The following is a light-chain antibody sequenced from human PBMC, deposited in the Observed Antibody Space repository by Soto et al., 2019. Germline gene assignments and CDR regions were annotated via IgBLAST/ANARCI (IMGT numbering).Light chain of an antibody. CDR2: DAF. CDR1: QSVNNY. CDR3: QQRSNWLLT. J-gene: IGKJ4*01. V-gene: IGKV3-11*01. Sequence: EIVLTQSPATLSLSPGERATLSCRASQSVNNYLAWYQQKPGQAPRLLIYDAFNRATGIPARFSGSGSGTDFTLTISSLEPEDFAVYYCQQRSNWLLTFGGGTKVEIK.